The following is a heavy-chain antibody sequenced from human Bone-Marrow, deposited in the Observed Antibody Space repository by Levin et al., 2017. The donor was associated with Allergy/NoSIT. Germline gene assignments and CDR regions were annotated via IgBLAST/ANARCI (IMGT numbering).Heavy chain of an antibody. CDR3: ARDPSGGSSGWYYFDY. Sequence: GASVKVSCAASGFTFSSYWMNWVRQVPGKGLEWVAIINQDGSQIYYVDSVKGRFTISRDDGKNSLFLQMNSLRDEDTALYYCARDPSGGSSGWYYFDYWGQGTLVTVSS. CDR1: GFTFSSYW. D-gene: IGHD6-19*01. CDR2: INQDGSQI. J-gene: IGHJ4*02. V-gene: IGHV3-7*01.